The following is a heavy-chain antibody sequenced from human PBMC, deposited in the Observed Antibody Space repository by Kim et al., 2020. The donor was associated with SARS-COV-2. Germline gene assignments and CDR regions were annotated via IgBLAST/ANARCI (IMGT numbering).Heavy chain of an antibody. D-gene: IGHD3-10*01. CDR3: ARNMVRGVLSGYYYYGMDV. Sequence: GGSLRLSCAASGFTFSDHYMDWVRQAPGNGLEWVGRTRNKANSYTTVYAASVKGRFTISRDDSKNSLYLQMNILKTENTTVYYCARNMVRGVLSGYYYYGMDVWCQGTTVTVSS. V-gene: IGHV3-72*01. J-gene: IGHJ6*02. CDR2: TRNKANSYTT. CDR1: GFTFSDHY.